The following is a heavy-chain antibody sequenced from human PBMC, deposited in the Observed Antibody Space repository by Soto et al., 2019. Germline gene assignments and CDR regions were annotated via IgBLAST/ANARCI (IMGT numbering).Heavy chain of an antibody. CDR1: GFTFSSYG. V-gene: IGHV3-30*03. J-gene: IGHJ4*02. CDR2: ISYDGSYK. CDR3: ATGQYCSGGSCYFNPSDY. Sequence: QVQLVESGGGVVQPGRSLRLSCGASGFTFSSYGMHWVRQAPGKGLEWVAGISYDGSYKYYADSVKGRCTISRDNSKNTLYVQMNSVRAEDTAVYYCATGQYCSGGSCYFNPSDYWGQGTLVTVSS. D-gene: IGHD2-15*01.